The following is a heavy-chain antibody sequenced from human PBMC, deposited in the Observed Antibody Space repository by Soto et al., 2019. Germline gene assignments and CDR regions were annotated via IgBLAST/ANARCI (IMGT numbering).Heavy chain of an antibody. J-gene: IGHJ3*02. Sequence: GGSLRLSCAASGFTFSSYGVHWVRQAPGKGLEWVAVIWYDGSNKYYADSVKGRFTISRDNSKNTLYLQMNSLRAEATAVYYCARDPGQRPAKDAFDIRGQGTMVTVSS. CDR1: GFTFSSYG. CDR3: ARDPGQRPAKDAFDI. D-gene: IGHD6-25*01. CDR2: IWYDGSNK. V-gene: IGHV3-33*01.